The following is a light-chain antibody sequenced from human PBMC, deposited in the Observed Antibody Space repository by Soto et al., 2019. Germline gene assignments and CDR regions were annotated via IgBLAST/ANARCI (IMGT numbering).Light chain of an antibody. V-gene: IGLV1-44*01. CDR3: ASWDGSLNAVL. J-gene: IGLJ2*01. CDR1: SSNIGTNT. CDR2: TND. Sequence: QSVLTQPPSASGTPGQRVTISCSGSSSNIGTNTVNWYQQLPGTAPTLLIYTNDQRPSGVPDRFSGSKSGTSASLAISGLQSEDEADYYCASWDGSLNAVLFGGGTQLTVL.